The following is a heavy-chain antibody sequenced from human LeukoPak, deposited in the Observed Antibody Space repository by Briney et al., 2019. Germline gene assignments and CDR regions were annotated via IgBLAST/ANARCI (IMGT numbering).Heavy chain of an antibody. J-gene: IGHJ4*02. CDR1: GYSFTSYW. CDR2: IYPGDSDT. CDR3: ARHDSSGYYGY. Sequence: GESLQISCKGSGYSFTSYWIGWGRRMPGKGVGWRGIIYPGDSDTRYSTYFQGEVTISADKSISTAYLQWSSLKASDTAMYYCARHDSSGYYGYWGQGTLVTVSS. D-gene: IGHD3-22*01. V-gene: IGHV5-51*01.